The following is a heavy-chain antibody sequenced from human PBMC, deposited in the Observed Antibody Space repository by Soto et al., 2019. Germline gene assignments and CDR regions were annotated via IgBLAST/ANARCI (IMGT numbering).Heavy chain of an antibody. CDR3: ARGVVVVVAVTDYYYGMDV. CDR2: INPNSGGT. D-gene: IGHD2-15*01. J-gene: IGHJ6*02. Sequence: ASVKVSCKASGYTFTGYYIHWVRQAPGQGLEWMGWINPNSGGTNYAQKFQGRATMTRDTSISTAYMELSRLRSDDTAVYYCARGVVVVVAVTDYYYGMDVWGQGTTVTVSS. V-gene: IGHV1-2*02. CDR1: GYTFTGYY.